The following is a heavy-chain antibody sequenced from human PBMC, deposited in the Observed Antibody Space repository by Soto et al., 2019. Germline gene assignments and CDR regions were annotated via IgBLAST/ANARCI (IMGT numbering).Heavy chain of an antibody. Sequence: QVQLVESGGGLVKPGGSLRLSCAASGFTFSDYYMSWIRQAPGKGLEWVSYISSSSSYTNYADSVKGRFTISRDNAKNSLYLQMNSLRAEDTAVYYCAIVWDGGRYFYFDYWGQGTLVTVSS. CDR3: AIVWDGGRYFYFDY. CDR2: ISSSSSYT. D-gene: IGHD2-15*01. J-gene: IGHJ4*02. V-gene: IGHV3-11*05. CDR1: GFTFSDYY.